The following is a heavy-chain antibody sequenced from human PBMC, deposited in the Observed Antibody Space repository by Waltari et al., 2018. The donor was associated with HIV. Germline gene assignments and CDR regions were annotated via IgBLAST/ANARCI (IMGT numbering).Heavy chain of an antibody. J-gene: IGHJ4*02. CDR3: ASGDDYGDYGPFDY. Sequence: EVQLVESGGGLVQPGGSLRLSCAASGFTFSSYWMHWVRQAPGKGLVWVARINSDGSSTSYADSVKGRFTISRDNAKNTLYLQMNSLRAEDTAVYYCASGDDYGDYGPFDYWGQGTLVTVSS. CDR2: INSDGSST. D-gene: IGHD4-17*01. CDR1: GFTFSSYW. V-gene: IGHV3-74*01.